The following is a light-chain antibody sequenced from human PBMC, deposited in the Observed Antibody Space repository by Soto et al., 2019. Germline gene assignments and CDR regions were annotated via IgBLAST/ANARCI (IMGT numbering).Light chain of an antibody. CDR3: QQLNSYPFT. V-gene: IGKV1-9*01. Sequence: DIQLTQSPSFLSASVGDRVTITCRASQGISSYLAWYQQKPGKAPKLLIYAASTLQSGVPSRFSGSESGTEFSLTISSLQPEDFATYYCQQLNSYPFTFGGGIMVEIK. CDR2: AAS. J-gene: IGKJ4*01. CDR1: QGISSY.